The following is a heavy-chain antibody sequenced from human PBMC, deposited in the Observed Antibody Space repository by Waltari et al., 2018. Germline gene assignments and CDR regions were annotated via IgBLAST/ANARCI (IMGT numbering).Heavy chain of an antibody. Sequence: EVQLVESGGGLVQPGGSLRLSCAASGFTVSSNYMSWVRQAPGKGREWVSVIYSGGSTYYADSVKGRITISIHNSKNTLYLQMNSLRAEDTAVYYCARDGVRFLEWLLDWGQGTLVTVSS. CDR1: GFTVSSNY. CDR3: ARDGVRFLEWLLD. D-gene: IGHD3-3*01. CDR2: IYSGGST. J-gene: IGHJ4*02. V-gene: IGHV3-53*04.